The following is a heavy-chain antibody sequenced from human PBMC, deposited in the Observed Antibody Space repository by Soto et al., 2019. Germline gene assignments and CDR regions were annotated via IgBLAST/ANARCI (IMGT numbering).Heavy chain of an antibody. Sequence: ASVKVSCKASGYTFTGYYMYWVRQAPGQGLEWMGWINPNSGSTNYAQKFQGWVTMTRDTSISTAYMELSRLRSDDTAVYYCARGMYSGSYYYYYMDVWGQGTTVTVSS. CDR1: GYTFTGYY. CDR2: INPNSGST. J-gene: IGHJ6*03. D-gene: IGHD1-26*01. V-gene: IGHV1-2*04. CDR3: ARGMYSGSYYYYYMDV.